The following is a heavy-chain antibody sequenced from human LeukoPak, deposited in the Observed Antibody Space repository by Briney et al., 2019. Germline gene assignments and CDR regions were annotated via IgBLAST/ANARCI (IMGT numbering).Heavy chain of an antibody. Sequence: GGSLRLSCAASGFTFSSYSMNWVRQAPGKGLEWVSYISSSSSTIYYADSVKGRFTISRDNAKNSLYLQMNSLRAEDTAVYYCAREEGDDFRPFFGYWGQGTLVTVSS. V-gene: IGHV3-48*04. D-gene: IGHD3-3*01. CDR3: AREEGDDFRPFFGY. CDR1: GFTFSSYS. CDR2: ISSSSSTI. J-gene: IGHJ4*02.